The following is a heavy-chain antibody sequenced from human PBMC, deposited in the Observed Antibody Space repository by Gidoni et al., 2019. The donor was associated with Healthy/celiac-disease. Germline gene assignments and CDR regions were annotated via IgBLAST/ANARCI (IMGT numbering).Heavy chain of an antibody. CDR2: INHSGST. D-gene: IGHD5-12*01. CDR3: ARGGDGYNYSPYYFDY. J-gene: IGHJ4*02. Sequence: QVQLQQWGAGLLKPSETLSLTCAVYGGSFSAYYWSWIRQPPGKGLEWIGKINHSGSTNYNPSLKSRVTISVDTSKNQFSLKLSSVTAADTAVYYCARGGDGYNYSPYYFDYWGQGTLVTVSS. CDR1: GGSFSAYY. V-gene: IGHV4-34*01.